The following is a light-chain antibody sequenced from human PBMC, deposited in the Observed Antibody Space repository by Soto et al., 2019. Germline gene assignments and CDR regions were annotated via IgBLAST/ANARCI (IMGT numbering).Light chain of an antibody. V-gene: IGKV3D-20*01. Sequence: EIVLTQSPVTLSLSPGERATLSCGASQSVSNNYLAWYQQKPGLAPRLLIYDASYRANGIPDRFSGGGSGTDFTLTISRLEPEDFVFYYCQQYGSSSWTFGHGTKVEIK. CDR3: QQYGSSSWT. CDR1: QSVSNNY. CDR2: DAS. J-gene: IGKJ1*01.